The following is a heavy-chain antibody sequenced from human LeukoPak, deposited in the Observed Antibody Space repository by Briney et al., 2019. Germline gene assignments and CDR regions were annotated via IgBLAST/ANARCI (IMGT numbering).Heavy chain of an antibody. D-gene: IGHD2-15*01. CDR1: GGTFSSYA. V-gene: IGHV1-69*04. Sequence: SVKVSCKASGGTFSSYAISWVRQAPGQGLEWMGRIIPILGIANYAQKFQGRVTITADKSTSTAYTELSSLRSEDTAVYYCAREGGDSFGLIDYWGQGTLVTVSS. J-gene: IGHJ4*02. CDR2: IIPILGIA. CDR3: AREGGDSFGLIDY.